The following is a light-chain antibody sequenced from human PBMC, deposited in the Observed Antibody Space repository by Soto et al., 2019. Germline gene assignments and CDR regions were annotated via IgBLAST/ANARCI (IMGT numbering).Light chain of an antibody. CDR1: NANIGSNY. Sequence: QSVLTQPRSVSGTPGQKVTISCSGSNANIGSNYVDWYQQLPGTAPKLLIFASNQRPSGVPDRFSGSKSGNSASLAISGLRSEDEADYYCVAWDDSQNGPLFGGGTKVTVL. CDR2: ASN. CDR3: VAWDDSQNGPL. J-gene: IGLJ2*01. V-gene: IGLV1-47*02.